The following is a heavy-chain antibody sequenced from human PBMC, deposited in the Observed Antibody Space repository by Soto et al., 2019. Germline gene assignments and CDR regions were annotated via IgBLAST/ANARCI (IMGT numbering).Heavy chain of an antibody. CDR2: ISAYNGNT. CDR1: GYTFTSYG. V-gene: IGHV1-18*04. D-gene: IGHD3-22*01. J-gene: IGHJ2*01. Sequence: QVQLVQSGAEVKKPGASVKVSCKASGYTFTSYGISWVRQAPGQGLEWMGWISAYNGNTNYAQKLQGRVTMTTDTSTSTAYMELRSLRSDDTAVYYSARAPKRITMIVVVQGGEYFDLWGRGTLVTVSS. CDR3: ARAPKRITMIVVVQGGEYFDL.